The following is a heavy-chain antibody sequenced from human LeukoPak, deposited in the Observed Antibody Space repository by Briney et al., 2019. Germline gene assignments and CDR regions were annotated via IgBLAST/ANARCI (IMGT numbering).Heavy chain of an antibody. D-gene: IGHD5-18*01. CDR3: AREGYSYGWVYYYYYMDV. J-gene: IGHJ6*03. Sequence: SETLSLTCAVYGGSFSGYYWSWIRQPPGKGLEWIGEINHSGSTNYNPSLKSRVTISVDTSKNQFSLKLSSVTAADTAVYYCAREGYSYGWVYYYYYMDVWGKGTTVTISS. CDR1: GGSFSGYY. V-gene: IGHV4-34*01. CDR2: INHSGST.